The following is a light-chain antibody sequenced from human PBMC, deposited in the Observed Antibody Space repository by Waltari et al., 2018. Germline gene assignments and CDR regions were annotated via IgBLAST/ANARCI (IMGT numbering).Light chain of an antibody. V-gene: IGLV1-51*02. CDR2: ENN. J-gene: IGLJ2*01. CDR3: GTWDTSLSALI. Sequence: QSVLTQPPSVSAAPGQTVTISCSGSSPNIGTDYVSWHQQLPGTAPKLFIYENNKRPSGIPDRFSGSKSGTSATLGITGLQTGDEADYYCGTWDTSLSALIFGGGTKLTVL. CDR1: SPNIGTDY.